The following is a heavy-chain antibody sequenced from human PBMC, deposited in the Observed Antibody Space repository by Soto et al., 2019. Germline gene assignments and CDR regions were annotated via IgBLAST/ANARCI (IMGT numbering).Heavy chain of an antibody. Sequence: GGSLRLSCAASGFTFSNYWMGWVRQAPGKRLEWVANIKQDGSDKYYADSVKGRFTISRDNAKKSLSLQMNSLRADDTAVYYCAKNPGYYYDSTGYHFDYWGQGTLVTVPS. CDR2: IKQDGSDK. CDR1: GFTFSNYW. CDR3: AKNPGYYYDSTGYHFDY. D-gene: IGHD3-22*01. V-gene: IGHV3-7*03. J-gene: IGHJ4*02.